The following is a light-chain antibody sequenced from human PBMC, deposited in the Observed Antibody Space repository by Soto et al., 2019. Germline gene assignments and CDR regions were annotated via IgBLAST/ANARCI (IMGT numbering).Light chain of an antibody. V-gene: IGKV1-39*01. CDR2: AAS. J-gene: IGKJ1*01. CDR1: QSISKH. CDR3: QQSYSSPPT. Sequence: DIQMTQSASSLSASVEDRFIITCRSRQSISKHLTWYQQKPGKAPKLLIFAASSLQSGVPSRFSGSRSGPDFTLTISSLQPEDFATYYCQQSYSSPPTFGQGTKVDIK.